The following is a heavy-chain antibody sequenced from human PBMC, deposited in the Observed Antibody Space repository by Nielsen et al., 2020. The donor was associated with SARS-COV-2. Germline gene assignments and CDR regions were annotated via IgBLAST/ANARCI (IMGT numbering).Heavy chain of an antibody. Sequence: GESLKISCAASGFAFSDFGMHWVRQAPGKGLEWVSIMSYDGNNENSADSVKGRFTIIKDDSKNTLFLQMNSLRPEDTAVYYCAKDNGYGSGRGLGYFEYWGRGTLVTVSS. CDR2: MSYDGNNE. D-gene: IGHD3-10*01. CDR1: GFAFSDFG. V-gene: IGHV3-30*18. J-gene: IGHJ4*02. CDR3: AKDNGYGSGRGLGYFEY.